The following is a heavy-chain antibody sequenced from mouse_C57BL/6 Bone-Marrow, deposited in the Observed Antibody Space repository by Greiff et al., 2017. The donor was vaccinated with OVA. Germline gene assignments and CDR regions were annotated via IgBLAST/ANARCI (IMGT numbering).Heavy chain of an antibody. CDR1: GFTFSDYY. CDR2: INYDGSST. CDR3: ARERISNQYYAMDY. D-gene: IGHD2-5*01. Sequence: EVMLVESEGGLVQPGSSMKLSCTASGFTFSDYYMAWVRQVPEKGLEWVANINYDGSSTYYLDSLKSRFIISRDNAKNILYLQMSSLKSEDTATYYCARERISNQYYAMDYWGQGTSVTVSS. V-gene: IGHV5-16*01. J-gene: IGHJ4*01.